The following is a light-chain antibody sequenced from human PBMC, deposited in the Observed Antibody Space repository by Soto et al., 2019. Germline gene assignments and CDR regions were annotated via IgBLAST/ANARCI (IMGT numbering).Light chain of an antibody. CDR2: KAS. CDR3: QQYNSYSQT. Sequence: DIQMTQSPSTLSASVGDRVTITCRASQSISSWLAWYQQKPGKAPKLLIYKASSLESGVPSRFSGSGSGTEFTLTNRSLQPDDFANYYCQQYNSYSQTVGQGTKVDIK. CDR1: QSISSW. V-gene: IGKV1-5*03. J-gene: IGKJ1*01.